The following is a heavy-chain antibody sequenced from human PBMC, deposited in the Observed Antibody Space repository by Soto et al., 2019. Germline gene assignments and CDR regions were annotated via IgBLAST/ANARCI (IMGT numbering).Heavy chain of an antibody. CDR1: GGSFSGYY. D-gene: IGHD5-18*01. J-gene: IGHJ4*02. CDR3: ARGSRIHNFDY. CDR2: INHSGST. Sequence: TSETLSLTCAVYGGSFSGYYWSWIRQPPGKGLEWIGEINHSGSTNYNPSLKSRVTISVDTSKNQFSLKLSSVTAADTAVYYCARGSRIHNFDYWGQGTLVTVSS. V-gene: IGHV4-34*01.